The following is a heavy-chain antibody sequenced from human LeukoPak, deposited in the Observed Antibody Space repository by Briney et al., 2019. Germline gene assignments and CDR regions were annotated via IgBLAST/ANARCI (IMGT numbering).Heavy chain of an antibody. CDR3: ARDFYDTSGYYYDY. CDR2: INWNGGST. V-gene: IGHV3-20*04. CDR1: GFTFDDSV. J-gene: IGHJ4*02. D-gene: IGHD3-22*01. Sequence: GGSLRLSCAASGFTFDDSVMSWVRQAPGKGLEWVSSINWNGGSTGYADSVKGRFTISRDNAKNSLYLQMNSLRAEDTAVYYCARDFYDTSGYYYDYWGQGTLVTVSS.